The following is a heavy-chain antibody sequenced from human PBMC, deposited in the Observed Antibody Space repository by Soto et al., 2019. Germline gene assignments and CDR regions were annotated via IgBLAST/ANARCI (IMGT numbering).Heavy chain of an antibody. CDR2: IYYSGST. Sequence: QVQLQESGPGLVKPSETLSLTCTVSGGSISSYYWSWIRQPPGKGLEWIGYIYYSGSTTYNPSLKSRVTISVDTSKNQFSLKLSSVTAADTAVYYCARVMSSGGTCSRGDALDILGQGTMVTVSS. V-gene: IGHV4-59*08. CDR3: ARVMSSGGTCSRGDALDI. CDR1: GGSISSYY. J-gene: IGHJ3*02. D-gene: IGHD2-15*01.